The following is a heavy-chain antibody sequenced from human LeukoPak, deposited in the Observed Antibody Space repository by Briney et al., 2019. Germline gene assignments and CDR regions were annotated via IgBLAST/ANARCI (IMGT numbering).Heavy chain of an antibody. CDR1: GVSISSYY. D-gene: IGHD3-10*01. Sequence: PSETLSLTCTVSGVSISSYYWSWIRQPPGKGLEWIGYIYYSGSTYYNPSLKSRLTISVDTSKNQFSLKLSSVTAADTAVYYCARDWKAEDYYGSGNHAFDIWGQGTMVTVSS. CDR3: ARDWKAEDYYGSGNHAFDI. J-gene: IGHJ3*02. CDR2: IYYSGST. V-gene: IGHV4-59*12.